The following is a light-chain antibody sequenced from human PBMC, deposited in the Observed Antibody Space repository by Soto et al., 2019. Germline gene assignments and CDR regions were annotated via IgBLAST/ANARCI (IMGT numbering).Light chain of an antibody. J-gene: IGLJ1*01. CDR3: CLYVGATTYV. Sequence: QSALTQPASVSGSPGQSITISCTGTSGDIGGYNYVSWYQQHPGKAPKLLISEVTNRPSGVSNRFSGSKSGNTASLTISGLQAEDEADYYCCLYVGATTYVFGTGTKLTVL. CDR1: SGDIGGYNY. V-gene: IGLV2-14*01. CDR2: EVT.